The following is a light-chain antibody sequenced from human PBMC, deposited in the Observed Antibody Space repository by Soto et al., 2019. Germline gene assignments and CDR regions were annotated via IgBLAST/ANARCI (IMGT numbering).Light chain of an antibody. CDR1: QTIYTY. J-gene: IGKJ5*01. CDR3: QQTYSIPIT. Sequence: DIQMTQSPSSLSASVEDRVSVTCRASQTIYTYLHWYQQKPGKAPKLLIYAASSLQSGVPSRFSGSGSGTDFTLTISSLHPEDFAFYYCQQTYSIPITFGQGTRLEI. V-gene: IGKV1-39*01. CDR2: AAS.